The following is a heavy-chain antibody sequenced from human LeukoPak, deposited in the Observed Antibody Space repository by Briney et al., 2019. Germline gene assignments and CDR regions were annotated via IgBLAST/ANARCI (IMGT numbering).Heavy chain of an antibody. CDR2: IYYSGST. CDR3: ARGIGS. V-gene: IGHV4-34*01. CDR1: GGSFSGYY. Sequence: ASETLSLTCAVYGGSFSGYYWSWIRQPPGKGLEWIGSIYYSGSTYYNPSLKSRVTISVDTSKNQFSLKLSSVTAADTAVYYCARGIGSWGQGTLVTVSS. J-gene: IGHJ4*02.